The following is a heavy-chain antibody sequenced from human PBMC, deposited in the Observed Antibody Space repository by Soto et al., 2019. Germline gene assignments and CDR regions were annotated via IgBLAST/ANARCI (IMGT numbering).Heavy chain of an antibody. CDR2: INPNSGGT. Sequence: QVQLVQSGAEVKKPGASVKVSCKASGYTFTGYYMHWVRQAPGQGLEWMGWINPNSGGTNYAQKFQGWVTMTRDTSMGTAYMELSRLRSDDTAVYYCARDNGYYYGSGSSNGALFDYWGQGTLVTVSS. V-gene: IGHV1-2*04. J-gene: IGHJ4*02. CDR3: ARDNGYYYGSGSSNGALFDY. CDR1: GYTFTGYY. D-gene: IGHD3-10*01.